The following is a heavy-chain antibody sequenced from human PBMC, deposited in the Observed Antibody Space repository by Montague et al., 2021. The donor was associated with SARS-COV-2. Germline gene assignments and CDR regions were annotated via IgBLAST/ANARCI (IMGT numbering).Heavy chain of an antibody. CDR1: GASFSDYN. V-gene: IGHV4-34*01. CDR3: TRGAPGY. Sequence: SETLSLTCAVYGASFSDYNWTWIRQSPGKGLEWIGQISHSGSANYNPSLKSRVTISVDTSKNQFSLKLTSVTVADTAVYYCTRGAPGYWGQGALVTVSS. CDR2: ISHSGSA. J-gene: IGHJ4*02.